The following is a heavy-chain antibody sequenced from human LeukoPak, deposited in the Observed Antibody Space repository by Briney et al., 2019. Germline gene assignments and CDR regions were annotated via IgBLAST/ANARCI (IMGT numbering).Heavy chain of an antibody. Sequence: PGGSLRLSCAASGFTFSSYGMHWVRQAPGKGLEWVAVLSYDGSNKYYADSVKGRFTISRDNSKNTLYLQMNSLRAEDTAVYYCAKDLPYYDILTGYREFGAFDIWGQGTMVTVSS. D-gene: IGHD3-9*01. CDR2: LSYDGSNK. CDR3: AKDLPYYDILTGYREFGAFDI. J-gene: IGHJ3*02. V-gene: IGHV3-30*18. CDR1: GFTFSSYG.